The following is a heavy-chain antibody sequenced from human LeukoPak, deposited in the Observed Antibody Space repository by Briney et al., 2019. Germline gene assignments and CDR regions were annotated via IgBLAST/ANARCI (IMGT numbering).Heavy chain of an antibody. Sequence: PGGSLRLSCAASGFTLSSYAMSWVRQGPGKGLEWVSAISVSGNTYHPDSVKGRLTISRDTSKNTLYLQMKSLRAGDAAVYYCAKAPVKTCSGAYCYPFDYWSQGTLVTVSS. V-gene: IGHV3-23*01. J-gene: IGHJ4*02. CDR3: AKAPVKTCSGAYCYPFDY. CDR2: ISVSGNT. CDR1: GFTLSSYA. D-gene: IGHD2-15*01.